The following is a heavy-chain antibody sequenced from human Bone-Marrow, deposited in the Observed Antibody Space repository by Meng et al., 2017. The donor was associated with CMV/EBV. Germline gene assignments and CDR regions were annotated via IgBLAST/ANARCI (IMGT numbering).Heavy chain of an antibody. Sequence: SVKVSCKASGGTFSSYAISWVRQAPGQGLEWMGGIIPILGIANYAQKFQGRVTITADKSTSTAYMELGSLRSEDTAVYYCAREGYYYDSSGYYVTYYYYGMDVWGQGTTVTVSS. CDR3: AREGYYYDSSGYYVTYYYYGMDV. CDR2: IIPILGIA. J-gene: IGHJ6*02. CDR1: GGTFSSYA. V-gene: IGHV1-69*10. D-gene: IGHD3-22*01.